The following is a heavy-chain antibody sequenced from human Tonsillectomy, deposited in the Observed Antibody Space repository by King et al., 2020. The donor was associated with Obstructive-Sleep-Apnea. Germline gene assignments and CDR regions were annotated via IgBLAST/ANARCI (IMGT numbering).Heavy chain of an antibody. CDR1: GFTFSSYA. V-gene: IGHV3-23*04. J-gene: IGHJ6*02. CDR2: ISGSGDGT. D-gene: IGHD3-10*02. Sequence: VQLVESGGGLVQPGGSLRLSCAASGFTFSSYAMSWVRQAPGKGLEWVSGISGSGDGTYYADSVKGRFTISRDNSKNTLYLQMNSLRAEDTAVYYCAKMFSLYYYGMDVWGQGTTVTVSS. CDR3: AKMFSLYYYGMDV.